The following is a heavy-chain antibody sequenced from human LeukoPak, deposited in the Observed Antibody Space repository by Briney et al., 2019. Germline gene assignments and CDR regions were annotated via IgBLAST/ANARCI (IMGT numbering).Heavy chain of an antibody. CDR3: ATTTETYYYGSGSFKWDY. Sequence: GGSLRLSCAASGFTFSSYSMNWVRQAPGKGLEWVSYISSSSSTIYYADSVKGRFTISRDNAKNSLYLQMNSLRAEDTAVYYCATTTETYYYGSGSFKWDYWGQGTLVTVSS. J-gene: IGHJ4*02. CDR1: GFTFSSYS. CDR2: ISSSSSTI. V-gene: IGHV3-48*01. D-gene: IGHD3-10*01.